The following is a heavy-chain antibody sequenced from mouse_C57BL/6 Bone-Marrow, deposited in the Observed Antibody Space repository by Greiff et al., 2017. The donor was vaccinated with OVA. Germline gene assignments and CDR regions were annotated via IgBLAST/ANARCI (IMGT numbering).Heavy chain of an antibody. V-gene: IGHV5-12*01. J-gene: IGHJ2*01. CDR1: GFTFSDYY. D-gene: IGHD1-1*01. CDR2: ISNGGGST. Sequence: EVQVVESGGGLVQPGGSLKLSCAASGFTFSDYYMYWVRQTPEKRLEWVAYISNGGGSTYYPDTVKGRFTISRDNAKNTLYLQMSRLKSEDTAMYYCARQGYYGSSLDYWGQGTTLTVSS. CDR3: ARQGYYGSSLDY.